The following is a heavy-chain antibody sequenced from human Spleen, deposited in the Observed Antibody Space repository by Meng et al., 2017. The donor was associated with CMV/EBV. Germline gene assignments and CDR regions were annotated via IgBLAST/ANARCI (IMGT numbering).Heavy chain of an antibody. D-gene: IGHD1/OR15-1a*01. CDR1: GFTFSSYA. J-gene: IGHJ6*02. V-gene: IGHV3-23*03. CDR3: AKELSPRLKRTAPYGMDV. CDR2: IYGGDSRT. Sequence: GESLKISCAASGFTFSSYAMNWVRQAPGKGLEWVSLIYGGDSRTYYADSVKGRFTVSRDNSKSTLYLQMNSLRAEATAIYYCAKELSPRLKRTAPYGMDVWGQGTTVTVSS.